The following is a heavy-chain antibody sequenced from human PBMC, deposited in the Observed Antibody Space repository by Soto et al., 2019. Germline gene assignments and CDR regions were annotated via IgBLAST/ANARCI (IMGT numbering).Heavy chain of an antibody. CDR1: GFTFSSCA. D-gene: IGHD3-16*01. Sequence: LRLSFAASGFTFSSCAMTWVRQAPGKGLEWVSAISGSGVSTYYADSVKGRFTIPRDNSKNTLYLQMNSLRAEDTAVYYCAKLHPSWGYFDYWGQGTLVTVSS. V-gene: IGHV3-23*01. CDR2: ISGSGVST. J-gene: IGHJ4*02. CDR3: AKLHPSWGYFDY.